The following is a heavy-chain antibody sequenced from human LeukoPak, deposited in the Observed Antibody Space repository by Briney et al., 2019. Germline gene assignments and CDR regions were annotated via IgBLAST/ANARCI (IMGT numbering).Heavy chain of an antibody. CDR1: GGSISSSNW. CDR2: IYHSGST. D-gene: IGHD3-10*01. J-gene: IGHJ4*02. CDR3: ARFTGSGSYLIFDY. V-gene: IGHV4-4*02. Sequence: SETLSLTCAVSGGSISSSNWWSWVRQPPGKGLEWIGEIYHSGSTNYNPSLKSRVTISVDKSKNQFSLKLSSVTAADTAVYYCARFTGSGSYLIFDYWGQGTLVTVSS.